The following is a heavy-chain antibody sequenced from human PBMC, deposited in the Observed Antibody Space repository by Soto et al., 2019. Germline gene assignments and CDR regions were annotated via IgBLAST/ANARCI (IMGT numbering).Heavy chain of an antibody. CDR3: ARDVVVVAATELDY. D-gene: IGHD2-15*01. V-gene: IGHV1-8*01. CDR2: MNPNSGNT. Sequence: ASVKVSCKASGYTFTSYDINWVRQATGQGLEWMGWMNPNSGNTGYAQKFQGRVTMTRNTSISTAYMELRSLRSDDTAVYYCARDVVVVAATELDYWGQGTLVTVSS. CDR1: GYTFTSYD. J-gene: IGHJ4*02.